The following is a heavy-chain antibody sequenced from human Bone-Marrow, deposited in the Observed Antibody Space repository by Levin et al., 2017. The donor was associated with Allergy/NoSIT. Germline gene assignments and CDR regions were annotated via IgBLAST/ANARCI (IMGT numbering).Heavy chain of an antibody. D-gene: IGHD3-16*02. J-gene: IGHJ3*02. CDR1: GYSFTSYW. Sequence: PGESLKISCKGSGYSFTSYWIGWVRQMPGKGLEWMGIIYPGDSDTRYSPSFQGQVTISADKSISTAYLQWSSLKASDTAMYYCARHPIPFGGVIVSDFDIWGQGTMVTVSS. CDR2: IYPGDSDT. V-gene: IGHV5-51*01. CDR3: ARHPIPFGGVIVSDFDI.